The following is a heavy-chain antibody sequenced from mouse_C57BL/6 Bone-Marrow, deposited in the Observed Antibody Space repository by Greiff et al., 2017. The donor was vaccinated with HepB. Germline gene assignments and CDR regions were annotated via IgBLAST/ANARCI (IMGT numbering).Heavy chain of an antibody. D-gene: IGHD1-1*01. Sequence: EVQLVESGEGLVKPGGSLKLSCAASGFTFSSYAMSWVRQTPEKRLAWVAYISSGGDYIYYADTVKGRFTISRDNARNTLYLQMSSLKSEDTAMYYCTREGDGSSYYWYFDVWGTGTTVTVSS. J-gene: IGHJ1*03. CDR2: ISSGGDYI. CDR3: TREGDGSSYYWYFDV. CDR1: GFTFSSYA. V-gene: IGHV5-9-1*02.